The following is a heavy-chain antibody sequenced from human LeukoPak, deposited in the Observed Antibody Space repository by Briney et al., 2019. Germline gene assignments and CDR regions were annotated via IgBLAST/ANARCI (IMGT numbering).Heavy chain of an antibody. Sequence: PSETLSLTCTVSGYSITTDYYWGWIRQPPGKGLEWIGNIHHTGNTYSNASLKSRVTISVDTSKNQFSLKLSSVTAADTAVYYCARAYVLRHETDWGQGTLVTVSS. CDR1: GYSITTDYY. D-gene: IGHD3-3*01. CDR2: IHHTGNT. V-gene: IGHV4-38-2*02. CDR3: ARAYVLRHETD. J-gene: IGHJ4*02.